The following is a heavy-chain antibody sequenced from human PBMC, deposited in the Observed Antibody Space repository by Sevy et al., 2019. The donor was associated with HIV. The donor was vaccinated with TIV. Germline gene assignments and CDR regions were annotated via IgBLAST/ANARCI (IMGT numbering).Heavy chain of an antibody. CDR3: ATKAAAARPYYYYYMDV. CDR1: GGSFSGYY. J-gene: IGHJ6*03. D-gene: IGHD6-13*01. CDR2: INHSGST. V-gene: IGHV4-34*01. Sequence: SETLSLTCAVYGGSFSGYYWSWIRQPPGKGLEWIGEINHSGSTNYNPSLKSRVTISVDTSKNQFSQKLSSVTAADTAVYYCATKAAAARPYYYYYMDVWGKGTTVTVSS.